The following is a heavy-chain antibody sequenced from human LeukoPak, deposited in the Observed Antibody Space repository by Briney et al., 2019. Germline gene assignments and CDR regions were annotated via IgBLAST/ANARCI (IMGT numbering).Heavy chain of an antibody. J-gene: IGHJ3*02. V-gene: IGHV1-69*13. CDR1: GYTFTSYG. Sequence: GASVKVSCKASGYTFTSYGISWVRQAPGQGLEWMGGIIPIFGTANYAQKFQGRVTITADESTSTAYMELSSLRSEDTAVYYCAREADSSGYCPRDAFDIWGQGTMVTVSS. D-gene: IGHD3-22*01. CDR3: AREADSSGYCPRDAFDI. CDR2: IIPIFGTA.